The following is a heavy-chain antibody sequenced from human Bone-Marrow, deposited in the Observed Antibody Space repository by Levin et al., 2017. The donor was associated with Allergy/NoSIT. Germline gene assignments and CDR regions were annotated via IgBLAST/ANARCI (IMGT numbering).Heavy chain of an antibody. CDR1: GGSITSGGYY. CDR3: VAAPNWNYIDF. V-gene: IGHV4-30-4*01. D-gene: IGHD1-20*01. CDR2: ISYSGST. Sequence: SETLSLTCTVSGGSITSGGYYWSWVRQPPGQGLEWIGYISYSGSTYYNPSLKSRVTISVDTSNNHFSLHLNSVTAAETAVYFCVAAPNWNYIDFWGQGTLATVSS. J-gene: IGHJ4*02.